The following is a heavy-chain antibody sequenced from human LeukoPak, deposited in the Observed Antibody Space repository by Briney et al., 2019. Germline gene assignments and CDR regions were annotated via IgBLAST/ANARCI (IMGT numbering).Heavy chain of an antibody. D-gene: IGHD3-9*01. Sequence: PGGSLRLSCAASGFTFSTHAMSWVRQAPGQGLEWVSGISGSGGSTYYPNSADSVKGRFTISRDNSKNTLYLQMNSLRAEDTAVYYCAKGELSDILTGSFDYWGQGTLVTVSS. J-gene: IGHJ4*02. CDR1: GFTFSTHA. CDR2: ISGSGGST. CDR3: AKGELSDILTGSFDY. V-gene: IGHV3-23*01.